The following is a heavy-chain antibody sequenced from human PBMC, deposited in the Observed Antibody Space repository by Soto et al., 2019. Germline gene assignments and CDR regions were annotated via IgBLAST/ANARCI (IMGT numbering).Heavy chain of an antibody. Sequence: PGESLRLSCAASGCTFSSYAMSWVRQPPGKGLEWVSAISGSGGSTYYADSVKRRITISRNNSKNTLYLKMNSLRAEDTAVYYCATDHFFCGDEGLEYYFDIWGQGTLVTVSS. D-gene: IGHD3-3*02. CDR1: GCTFSSYA. V-gene: IGHV3-23*01. J-gene: IGHJ4*01. CDR2: ISGSGGST. CDR3: ATDHFFCGDEGLEYYFDI.